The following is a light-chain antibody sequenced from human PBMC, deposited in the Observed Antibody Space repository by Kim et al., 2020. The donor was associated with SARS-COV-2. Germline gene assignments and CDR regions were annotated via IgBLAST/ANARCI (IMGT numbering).Light chain of an antibody. CDR1: QGISNT. Sequence: IQLTQSPSSLSASVGDRVTISCRASQGISNTLAWYQQTPGRAPKLLIYDASNLESGVPSRFSGSASGTDFTLTISSLQPEDFATFYCQQFNSYQLTFGGGTKVDIK. J-gene: IGKJ4*01. CDR3: QQFNSYQLT. CDR2: DAS. V-gene: IGKV1-13*02.